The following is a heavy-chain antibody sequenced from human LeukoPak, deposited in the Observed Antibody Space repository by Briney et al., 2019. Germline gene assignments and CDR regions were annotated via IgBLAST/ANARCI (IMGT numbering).Heavy chain of an antibody. CDR1: GGSISSYY. V-gene: IGHV4-59*01. J-gene: IGHJ4*02. D-gene: IGHD1-26*01. CDR3: AGGSAGVGSISY. CDR2: VYYSGST. Sequence: PSETLPLTCSVSGGSISSYYWSWTRQPPGKGLEWIGYVYYSGSTSYNPSLRGRVTISIDTSKNQFSLKLNSVTAADTAVYYCAGGSAGVGSISYWGQGSLVTVSS.